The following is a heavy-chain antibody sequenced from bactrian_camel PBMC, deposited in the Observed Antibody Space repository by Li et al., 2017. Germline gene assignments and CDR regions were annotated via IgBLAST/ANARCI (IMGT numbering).Heavy chain of an antibody. D-gene: IGHD1*01. CDR2: IWGDGAM. CDR3: AADHNFRAYCYTPSDFGF. CDR1: GNTASIYR. Sequence: QVQLVESGGGSVQAGGSLRLSCVASGNTASIYRMAWFRQAPGNEREGVATIWGDGAMVYANSAKGRFTITKDGDKNTLYLQMDNLKPEDTAMYYCAADHNFRAYCYTPSDFGFWGQGTQVTVS. V-gene: IGHV3S53*01. J-gene: IGHJ6*01.